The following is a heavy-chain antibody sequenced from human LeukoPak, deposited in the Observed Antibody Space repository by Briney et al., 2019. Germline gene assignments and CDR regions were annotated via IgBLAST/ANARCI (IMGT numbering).Heavy chain of an antibody. CDR3: ARDPGYSSSWLNWFDP. CDR1: GYTFISYS. D-gene: IGHD6-13*01. Sequence: ASVKVSCKASGYTFISYSMNWVRQAPGQGLGWMGWINTNTGNPTYAQGFTGRFVFSLDTSVSTAYLQISSLKAEDTAVYYCARDPGYSSSWLNWFDPWGQGTLVTVSS. CDR2: INTNTGNP. V-gene: IGHV7-4-1*02. J-gene: IGHJ5*02.